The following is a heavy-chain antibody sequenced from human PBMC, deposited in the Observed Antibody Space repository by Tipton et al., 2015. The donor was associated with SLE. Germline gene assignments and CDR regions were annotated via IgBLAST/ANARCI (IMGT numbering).Heavy chain of an antibody. CDR2: INHSGST. CDR3: ARGRKDYGDYYFDY. J-gene: IGHJ4*02. Sequence: TLSLTCAVYGGSFSGYYWSWIRQPPGKGLEWIGEINHSGSTNYNPSPKSRVTISVDTSKNQFSLKLSSVTAADTAVYYCARGRKDYGDYYFDYWGQGTLVTVSS. CDR1: GGSFSGYY. V-gene: IGHV4-34*01. D-gene: IGHD4-17*01.